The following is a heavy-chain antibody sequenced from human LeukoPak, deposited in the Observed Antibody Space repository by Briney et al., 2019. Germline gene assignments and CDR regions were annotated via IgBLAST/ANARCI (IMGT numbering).Heavy chain of an antibody. D-gene: IGHD2-2*02. V-gene: IGHV4-30-4*01. CDR3: ARVVVPAAISGGFADY. CDR1: GGSISSGDYY. CDR2: IYYSGST. Sequence: SQTLSLTCTVSGGSISSGDYYWSWIRQPPGKCLEWIGYIYYSGSTYYNPALKSRVTISVDTSKNQFSLKLSSVTAADTAVYYCARVVVPAAISGGFADYWGQGTLVTVSS. J-gene: IGHJ4*02.